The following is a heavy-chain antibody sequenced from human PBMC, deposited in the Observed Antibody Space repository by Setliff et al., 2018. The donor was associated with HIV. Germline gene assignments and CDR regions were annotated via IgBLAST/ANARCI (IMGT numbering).Heavy chain of an antibody. V-gene: IGHV1-46*01. Sequence: ASVKVSCKASGYAFTSYYMHWVRQAPGQGLEWMGIINPSGGSTNYEQKFRGRVTVTSDPSTSTAYMELSNLTYEDTAGYYCAKIGSGFDYWGQGTLVTV. D-gene: IGHD1-26*01. CDR1: GYAFTSYY. CDR2: INPSGGST. J-gene: IGHJ4*02. CDR3: AKIGSGFDY.